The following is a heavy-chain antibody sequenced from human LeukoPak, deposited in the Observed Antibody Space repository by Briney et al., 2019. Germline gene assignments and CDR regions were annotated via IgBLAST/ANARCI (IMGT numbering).Heavy chain of an antibody. J-gene: IGHJ4*02. CDR1: GFTFSSYG. D-gene: IGHD5-12*01. CDR3: AKGPRRSGYDSYYFDY. CDR2: IRYDGSNK. V-gene: IGHV3-30*02. Sequence: PGGSLRLSYAASGFTFSSYGMHWVRQAPGKGPEWVAFIRYDGSNKYYADSVKGRFTISRDNSKNTLYLQMNSLRAEDTAVYYCAKGPRRSGYDSYYFDYWGQGTLVTVSS.